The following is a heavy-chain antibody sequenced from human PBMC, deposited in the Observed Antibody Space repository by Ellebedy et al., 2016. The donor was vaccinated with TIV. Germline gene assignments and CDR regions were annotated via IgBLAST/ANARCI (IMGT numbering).Heavy chain of an antibody. V-gene: IGHV1-3*04. D-gene: IGHD2-15*01. CDR3: ARDLPECSGGSCYYGWFDP. CDR2: INTGNGDT. CDR1: GYTFTSYA. J-gene: IGHJ5*02. Sequence: AASVKVSCKASGYTFTSYAMHWVRQPPGQRLAWMGWINTGNGDTKYSQKFQGRVTITRDTSANTAYMELSSLGSEDTAVYYCARDLPECSGGSCYYGWFDPWGQGTLVTVSS.